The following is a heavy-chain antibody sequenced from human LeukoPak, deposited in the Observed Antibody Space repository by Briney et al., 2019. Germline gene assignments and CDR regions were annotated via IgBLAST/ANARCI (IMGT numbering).Heavy chain of an antibody. J-gene: IGHJ4*02. D-gene: IGHD6-6*01. CDR1: GFDFSRYV. Sequence: GGSLRLSCVASGFDFSRYVLSCVRQAPGKGLEWVAGIGGSGGTTYYADSVRGRFTISRDNSENTLYVQMDSLTVGDTAIYYCAKDRGITAPPYAFDSWGQGSLVTVS. V-gene: IGHV3-23*01. CDR2: IGGSGGTT. CDR3: AKDRGITAPPYAFDS.